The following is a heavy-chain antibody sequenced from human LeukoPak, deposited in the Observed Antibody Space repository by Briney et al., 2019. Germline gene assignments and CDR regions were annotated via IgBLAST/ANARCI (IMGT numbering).Heavy chain of an antibody. CDR1: GFTFSSYG. V-gene: IGHV3-30*18. CDR2: ISYDGSNK. Sequence: GRSLRLSCAASGFTFSSYGMHWVRQAPGKGLEWVAVISYDGSNKYYADSVKGRFTISRDNSKNTLYLQMNSLRAEDTAAYYCAKFRWGYGSGIYVYDEYAFDIWGQGTMVTVSP. J-gene: IGHJ3*02. D-gene: IGHD3-10*01. CDR3: AKFRWGYGSGIYVYDEYAFDI.